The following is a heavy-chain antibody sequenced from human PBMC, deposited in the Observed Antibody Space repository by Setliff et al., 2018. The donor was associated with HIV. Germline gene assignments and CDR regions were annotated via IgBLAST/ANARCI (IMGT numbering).Heavy chain of an antibody. J-gene: IGHJ4*02. V-gene: IGHV4-38-2*01. CDR3: ARMYSGYDGSPAGARTRYFDY. CDR1: GYSISSGYY. Sequence: SETLSLTCAVSGYSISSGYYWGWIRQPPGKGLEWIGSIYHSGSTYYNPSLKSRVTISVDTSKNQFSLKLSSVTAADTAVYYCARMYSGYDGSPAGARTRYFDYWGQGTLVTVSS. D-gene: IGHD5-12*01. CDR2: IYHSGST.